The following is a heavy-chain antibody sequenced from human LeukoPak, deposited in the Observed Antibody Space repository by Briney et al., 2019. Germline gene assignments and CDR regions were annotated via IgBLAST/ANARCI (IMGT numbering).Heavy chain of an antibody. J-gene: IGHJ5*02. Sequence: SETLSLTCAVYGGSFSGYYWGWIRQPPGKGLEWIGSIYHSGSTYYNPSLKSRVTISVDTSKNQFSLKLSSVTAADTAVYYCARVECTNGVCYSGLNWFDPWGQGTLVTVSS. CDR2: IYHSGST. CDR1: GGSFSGYY. CDR3: ARVECTNGVCYSGLNWFDP. V-gene: IGHV4-38-2*01. D-gene: IGHD2-8*01.